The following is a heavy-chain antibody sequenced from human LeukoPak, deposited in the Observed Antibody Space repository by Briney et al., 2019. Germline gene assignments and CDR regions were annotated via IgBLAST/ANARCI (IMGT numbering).Heavy chain of an antibody. CDR1: GFTFSSYS. D-gene: IGHD3-3*01. V-gene: IGHV3-48*01. CDR2: ISSSSSTI. Sequence: QSGGSLRLSCAASGFTFSSYSMNWVRQAPGKGLEWVSYISSSSSTIYYADSVKGRFTISRDNAKNSLYLQMNSLRAEDTAVYYCARTRGFLEWLKILFDYWGQGTLVTVSS. CDR3: ARTRGFLEWLKILFDY. J-gene: IGHJ4*02.